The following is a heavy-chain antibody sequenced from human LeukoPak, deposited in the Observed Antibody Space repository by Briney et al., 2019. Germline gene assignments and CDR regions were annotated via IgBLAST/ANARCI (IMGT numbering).Heavy chain of an antibody. CDR1: GFTFSSYW. CDR3: ARVRRYCSSTSCYRGGYAFDI. Sequence: GGSLRLSRAAFGFTFSSYWMSWVPQAPGRGLEWVANIKQDGSEKYYVDSVKGRFTTSRHNAKNSLYLQMNSLRAEDTAVYYCARVRRYCSSTSCYRGGYAFDIWGQGRLVTVSS. D-gene: IGHD2-2*01. CDR2: IKQDGSEK. J-gene: IGHJ3*02. V-gene: IGHV3-7*04.